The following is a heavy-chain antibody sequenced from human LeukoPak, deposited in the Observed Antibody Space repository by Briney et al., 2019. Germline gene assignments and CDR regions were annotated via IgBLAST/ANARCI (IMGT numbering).Heavy chain of an antibody. CDR3: ARRGGRITATYYSDY. Sequence: SETLSLTCTVSGGSISSSSYYWGWIRQTPGKGLEWIGNIYYSGSTYYNPSLKSRVTISVDTSKNQFSLNLTSVTAADTAVYYCARRGGRITATYYSDYWGQGTLVTVSS. D-gene: IGHD6-25*01. V-gene: IGHV4-39*01. CDR2: IYYSGST. CDR1: GGSISSSSYY. J-gene: IGHJ4*02.